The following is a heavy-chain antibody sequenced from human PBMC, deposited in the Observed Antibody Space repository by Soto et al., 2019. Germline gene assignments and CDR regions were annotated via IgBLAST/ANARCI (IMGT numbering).Heavy chain of an antibody. CDR2: IDPSDSYT. J-gene: IGHJ3*02. Sequence: PGASLKISSKGSAHSFTSYWISWVRQMPGTGLEWMGRIDPSDSYTNYSPSFQGHVTISADKSISTAYLQWSSLKASDTAMYYCARESGYYYDCSRAFDIWGQGTMVTVSS. V-gene: IGHV5-10-1*01. D-gene: IGHD3-22*01. CDR3: ARESGYYYDCSRAFDI. CDR1: AHSFTSYW.